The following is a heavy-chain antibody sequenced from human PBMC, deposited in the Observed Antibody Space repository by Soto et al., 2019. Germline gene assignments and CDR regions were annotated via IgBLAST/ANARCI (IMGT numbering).Heavy chain of an antibody. CDR1: GGSSSSGVYY. CDR3: ASYVDTAMAFTLDY. J-gene: IGHJ4*02. CDR2: IYYSGST. Sequence: SETLSLTCTVSGGSSSSGVYYWSWIRQHPGKGLEWIGYIYYSGSTYYNPSLKSRVTISVDTSKNQFSLKLSSVTAADTAVYYCASYVDTAMAFTLDYWGQGTLVTVSS. D-gene: IGHD5-18*01. V-gene: IGHV4-31*03.